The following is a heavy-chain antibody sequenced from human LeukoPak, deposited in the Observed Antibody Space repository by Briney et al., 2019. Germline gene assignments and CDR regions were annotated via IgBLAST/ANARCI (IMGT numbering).Heavy chain of an antibody. CDR1: GYTLTELS. CDR3: ATVVVTTAGDYFDY. D-gene: IGHD2-15*01. Sequence: APVKVSCKVSGYTLTELSMHWVRQAPGKGLEWMGGFDPEDGETIYAQKFQGRVTMTEDTSTDTAYMELSSLRSEDTAVYYCATVVVTTAGDYFDYWGQGTLVTVSS. CDR2: FDPEDGET. J-gene: IGHJ4*02. V-gene: IGHV1-24*01.